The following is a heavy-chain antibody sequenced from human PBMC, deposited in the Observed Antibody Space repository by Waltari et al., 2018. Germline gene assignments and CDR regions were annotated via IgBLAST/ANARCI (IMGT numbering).Heavy chain of an antibody. CDR2: IIPSFGTA. Sequence: QVQLVQSGAEVKKPGSSVKVSCKASGGPSSSYALSWVRQAPGQGLEWMGRIIPSFGTATYAQKFQGRVTITANKSTSTAYMELRSLRSEDTAVYYCARSGGGEGGPDYWGQGTLVTVSS. J-gene: IGHJ4*02. CDR3: ARSGGGEGGPDY. V-gene: IGHV1-69*13. D-gene: IGHD2-21*01. CDR1: GGPSSSYA.